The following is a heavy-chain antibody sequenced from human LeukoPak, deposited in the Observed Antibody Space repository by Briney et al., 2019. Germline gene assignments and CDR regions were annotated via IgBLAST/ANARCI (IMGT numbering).Heavy chain of an antibody. D-gene: IGHD1-26*01. V-gene: IGHV4-39*07. Sequence: SETLSLTCIISGGSISSTTYYWGWIRQPPGKGLEWIGTLYYRGKTYYNPSLQSRGTISIDTSKNQFSLKLTSATAADTAVYYCARYHSSASYTYYYYYMDVWGKGTTVTVSS. CDR1: GGSISSTTYY. CDR3: ARYHSSASYTYYYYYMDV. CDR2: LYYRGKT. J-gene: IGHJ6*03.